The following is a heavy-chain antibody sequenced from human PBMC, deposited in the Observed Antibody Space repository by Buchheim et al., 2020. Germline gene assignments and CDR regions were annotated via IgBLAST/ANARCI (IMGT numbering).Heavy chain of an antibody. Sequence: QVQLQESGPGLVKPSETLSLTCTVSGGSISSYYWSWIRQPPGKGLEWIGYIYYSGSTNSNPSLKSRVTISVDTSKNQFSLNLSSVTAADTAVYYCVGYRAAIGGRFDYWGQGTL. CDR1: GGSISSYY. D-gene: IGHD2-2*02. J-gene: IGHJ4*02. V-gene: IGHV4-59*08. CDR2: IYYSGST. CDR3: VGYRAAIGGRFDY.